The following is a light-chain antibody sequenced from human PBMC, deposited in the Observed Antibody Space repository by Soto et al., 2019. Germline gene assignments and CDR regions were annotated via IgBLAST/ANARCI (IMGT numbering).Light chain of an antibody. Sequence: MTQSPSSLSASVEDRVIITCRASQSISNHLNWYQQKPGQAPRLLIYGASTRATGIPARFSGSGSGTEFTLTISSLQSEDFAVYYCQQYNNWPPWTFGQGTKVEIK. V-gene: IGKV3-15*01. CDR2: GAS. CDR3: QQYNNWPPWT. J-gene: IGKJ1*01. CDR1: QSISNH.